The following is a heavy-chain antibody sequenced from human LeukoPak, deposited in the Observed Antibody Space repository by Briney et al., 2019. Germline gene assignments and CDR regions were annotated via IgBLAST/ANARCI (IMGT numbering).Heavy chain of an antibody. D-gene: IGHD6-13*01. J-gene: IGHJ4*02. CDR2: MNPNSGNT. V-gene: IGHV1-8*03. CDR1: GYTFTSYD. CDR3: ARDLSYSSSWYVFTAVAGTEYYFDY. Sequence: ASVKVSCKASGYTFTSYDINWGRQATGQGLEWMGWMNPNSGNTGYAQKFQSRVTITRNTSISTAYMELRSLRSDDTAVYYCARDLSYSSSWYVFTAVAGTEYYFDYWGQGTLVTVSS.